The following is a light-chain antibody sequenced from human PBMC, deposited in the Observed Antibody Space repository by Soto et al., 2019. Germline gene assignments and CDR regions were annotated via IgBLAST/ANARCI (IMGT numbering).Light chain of an antibody. Sequence: DIQMTQSASTLSASVGDRVTIAFRASQSISSWLAWYQQKPGKAPKLLIYDASSLESGVPSRFSGSGSGTEFTLTISSLQPDDFATYYCQQYDSVLGTFGPGTGGYQ. CDR1: QSISSW. V-gene: IGKV1-5*01. CDR3: QQYDSVLGT. CDR2: DAS. J-gene: IGKJ1*01.